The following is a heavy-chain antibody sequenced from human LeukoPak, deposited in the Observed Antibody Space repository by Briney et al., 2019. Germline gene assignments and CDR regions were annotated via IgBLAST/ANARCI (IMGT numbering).Heavy chain of an antibody. CDR3: AKDLGFDYGSGSYWNYFDY. J-gene: IGHJ4*02. Sequence: HSGGSLRLSCAASGFTFDDCAMHWVRQAPGKGLEWVSGISWNSGNIGYADSVKGRFTISRDNAKNSLYLQMNSLRAEDTALYYCAKDLGFDYGSGSYWNYFDYWGQGILVTVSS. V-gene: IGHV3-9*01. CDR2: ISWNSGNI. D-gene: IGHD3-10*01. CDR1: GFTFDDCA.